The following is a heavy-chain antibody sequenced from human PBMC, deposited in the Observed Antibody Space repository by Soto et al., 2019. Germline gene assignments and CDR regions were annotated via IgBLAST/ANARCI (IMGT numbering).Heavy chain of an antibody. J-gene: IGHJ4*02. CDR3: ARERGTVGDFDY. D-gene: IGHD3-16*01. CDR1: GGSISSYY. Sequence: QVQLQESGPGLVEPSETLSLTCTVSGGSISSYYWSWIRQPPGKGLEWIGYIYYSGSTNYNPSLKSRVTISVDTSKNQFSLKLSSVTAADTAVYYCARERGTVGDFDYWGQGTLVTVSS. CDR2: IYYSGST. V-gene: IGHV4-59*01.